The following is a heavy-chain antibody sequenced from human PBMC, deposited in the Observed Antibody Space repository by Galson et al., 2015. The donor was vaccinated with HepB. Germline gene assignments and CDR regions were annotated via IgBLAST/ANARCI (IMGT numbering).Heavy chain of an antibody. CDR2: ISSSSSYI. J-gene: IGHJ4*02. D-gene: IGHD3-22*01. Sequence: SLRLSCAASGFTFSSYSMNWVRQAPGKGLEWVSSISSSSSYIYYADSVKGRFTISRDNAKNSLYLQMNSLRAEDTAVYYCARDITYYYDSSGYAQNYWGQGTLVTVSS. CDR3: ARDITYYYDSSGYAQNY. V-gene: IGHV3-21*01. CDR1: GFTFSSYS.